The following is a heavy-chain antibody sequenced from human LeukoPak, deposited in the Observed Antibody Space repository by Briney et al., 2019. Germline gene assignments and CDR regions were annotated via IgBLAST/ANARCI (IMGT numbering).Heavy chain of an antibody. CDR1: GFTFSSYA. CDR2: ISGSGGST. V-gene: IGHV3-23*01. Sequence: GGSLRLSCAASGFTFSSYAMSWVRQAPGKGLEWVSAISGSGGSTYYADSVKGRFTISRDNSKNTLYLQMNSLRAEDTAVYSCAKDRKGPYGSGSYYPLYYFDYWGQGTLVTVSS. D-gene: IGHD3-10*01. CDR3: AKDRKGPYGSGSYYPLYYFDY. J-gene: IGHJ4*02.